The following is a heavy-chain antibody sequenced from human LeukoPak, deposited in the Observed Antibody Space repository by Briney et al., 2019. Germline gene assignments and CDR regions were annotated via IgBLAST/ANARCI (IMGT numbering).Heavy chain of an antibody. CDR2: ISYDGSNK. CDR1: GFTFSSYA. V-gene: IGHV3-30-3*01. D-gene: IGHD3-9*01. CDR3: ARGHRLRYFDWLPVYYFDY. J-gene: IGHJ4*02. Sequence: GGSLRLSCAASGFTFSSYAMHWVRQAPGKGLEWVAVISYDGSNKYYADSVKGRFTISRDNSKNTLYLQMNSLRAEDTAVYYCARGHRLRYFDWLPVYYFDYWGQGTLVTVSS.